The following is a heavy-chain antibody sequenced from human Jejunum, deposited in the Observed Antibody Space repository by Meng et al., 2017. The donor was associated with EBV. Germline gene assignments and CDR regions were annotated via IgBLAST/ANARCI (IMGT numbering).Heavy chain of an antibody. Sequence: QVQLQESGPGLVNSSGTLSLTCAVSGGSITSSDWWTWVRQPPGEGLEWIGEIYHDGSSNYSPSLKSRVTILLDKSENHFSLKLNSVTAADTAVYYCARASWERLLEYWGQGTLVTVAS. V-gene: IGHV4-4*02. J-gene: IGHJ4*02. CDR3: ARASWERLLEY. D-gene: IGHD1-26*01. CDR1: GGSITSSDW. CDR2: IYHDGSS.